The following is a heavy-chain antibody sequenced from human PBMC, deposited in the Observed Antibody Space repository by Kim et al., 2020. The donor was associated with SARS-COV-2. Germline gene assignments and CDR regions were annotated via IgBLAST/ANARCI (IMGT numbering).Heavy chain of an antibody. D-gene: IGHD6-19*01. Sequence: SETLSLTCAVYGGSFSGYYWSWIRQPPGKGLEWIGEINHSGSTNYNPSLKSRVTISVDTSKNQFSLKLSSVTAADTAVYYCARGRRGSSGRPIGYYYGMDVWGQGTTVTVSS. CDR2: INHSGST. V-gene: IGHV4-34*01. CDR1: GGSFSGYY. J-gene: IGHJ6*02. CDR3: ARGRRGSSGRPIGYYYGMDV.